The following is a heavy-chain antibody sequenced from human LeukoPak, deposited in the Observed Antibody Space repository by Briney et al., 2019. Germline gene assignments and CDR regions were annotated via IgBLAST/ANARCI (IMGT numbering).Heavy chain of an antibody. V-gene: IGHV4-38-2*02. J-gene: IGHJ5*02. D-gene: IGHD3-3*01. CDR1: GYSITSGYF. Sequence: SETLSLTCTVSGYSITSGYFWGWIRQPPGKGLELIGTIYHGGSSYSHPSLQSRVTISVDTSKNQFSLKLISMTAADTAVYYCARLPGDFWSAYYAGSWGQGTLVTVSS. CDR2: IYHGGSS. CDR3: ARLPGDFWSAYYAGS.